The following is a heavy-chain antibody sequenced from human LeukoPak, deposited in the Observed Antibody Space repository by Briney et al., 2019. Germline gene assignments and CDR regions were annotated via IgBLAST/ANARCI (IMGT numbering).Heavy chain of an antibody. D-gene: IGHD3-3*01. J-gene: IGHJ5*02. V-gene: IGHV1-69*05. CDR1: GGTFSSYA. CDR2: IIPIFGTA. CDR3: AREDYDFWSGYSVNWFDP. Sequence: SVKVPCKASGGTFSSYAISWVRQAPGQGLEWMGRIIPIFGTANYARKFQGRVTITTDESTSTAYMELSSLRSEDTAVYYCAREDYDFWSGYSVNWFDPWGQGTLVTVSS.